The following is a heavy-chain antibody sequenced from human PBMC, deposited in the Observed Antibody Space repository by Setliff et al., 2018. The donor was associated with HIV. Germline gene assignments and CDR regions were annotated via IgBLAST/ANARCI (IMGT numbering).Heavy chain of an antibody. J-gene: IGHJ2*01. CDR2: ITPNSGGT. CDR3: ARDHHSGRGSNFPWYSDL. D-gene: IGHD1-26*01. V-gene: IGHV1-2*02. Sequence: ASVKVSCKASGYTFTGYYMHWVRQAPGQGLEWMGWITPNSGGTNYAQKFQGRVTMTRDTSISTAYMELSRLRSDDTAVYYCARDHHSGRGSNFPWYSDLWGRGTLVTVSS. CDR1: GYTFTGYY.